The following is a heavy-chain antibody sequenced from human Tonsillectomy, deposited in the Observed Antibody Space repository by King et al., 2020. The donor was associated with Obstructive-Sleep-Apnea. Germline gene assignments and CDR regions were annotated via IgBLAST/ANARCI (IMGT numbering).Heavy chain of an antibody. CDR2: ISYDGSNK. J-gene: IGHJ4*02. D-gene: IGHD5-12*01. CDR1: GFTFSSYA. Sequence: VQLVESGGGVVQPGRSLRLSCAASGFTFSSYAMHWVRQAPGKGLEWVAVISYDGSNKYYADSVKGRFTISRDNSKNTLYLQMNSLRAEDTAVYYCARDPPYSGYDPLYYFDYWGQGILVTVSS. V-gene: IGHV3-30*04. CDR3: ARDPPYSGYDPLYYFDY.